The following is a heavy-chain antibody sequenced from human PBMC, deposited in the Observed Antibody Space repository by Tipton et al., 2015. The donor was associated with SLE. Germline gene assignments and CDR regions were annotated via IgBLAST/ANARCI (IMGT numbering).Heavy chain of an antibody. CDR3: AGRENIVATIGYFDY. CDR2: IYHGGST. J-gene: IGHJ4*02. CDR1: GYSISSGYY. Sequence: TLSLTCAVSGYSISSGYYWGWIRQPPGKGLEWIGSIYHGGSTYYNPSLKSRVTISVDTSKNQFSLKLSSVTAADTAVYYCAGRENIVATIGYFDYWGQGTLVTVSS. D-gene: IGHD5-12*01. V-gene: IGHV4-38-2*01.